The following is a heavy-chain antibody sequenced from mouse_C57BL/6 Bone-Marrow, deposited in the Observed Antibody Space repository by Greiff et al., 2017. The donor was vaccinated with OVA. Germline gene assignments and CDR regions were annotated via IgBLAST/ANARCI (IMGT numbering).Heavy chain of an antibody. J-gene: IGHJ3*01. Sequence: EVQRVESGGGLVQPKGSLKLSCAASGFSFNTYAMNWVRQAPGKGLEWVARIRSKSNNYATYYADSVKDRFTNSRDDSESMLYLQMNNLKTEATAMYYGVRHSDYDGSFAYWGQGTLVTVSA. D-gene: IGHD2-4*01. CDR2: IRSKSNNYAT. CDR3: VRHSDYDGSFAY. CDR1: GFSFNTYA. V-gene: IGHV10-1*01.